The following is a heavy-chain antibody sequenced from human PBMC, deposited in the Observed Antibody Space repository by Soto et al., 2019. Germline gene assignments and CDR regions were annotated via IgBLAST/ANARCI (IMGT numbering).Heavy chain of an antibody. CDR1: GGSISSYY. V-gene: IGHV4-59*01. CDR3: ARGLVDYGGNSVDY. CDR2: IYYSGST. J-gene: IGHJ4*02. D-gene: IGHD4-17*01. Sequence: QVQLQESGPGLVKPSETLSLTCTVSGGSISSYYWSWIRQPPGKGLEWIGYIYYSGSTNYNPSLNSRVTXXVXTCXNQFSLKLSSVTAADTAVYYCARGLVDYGGNSVDYWGQGTLVTVSS.